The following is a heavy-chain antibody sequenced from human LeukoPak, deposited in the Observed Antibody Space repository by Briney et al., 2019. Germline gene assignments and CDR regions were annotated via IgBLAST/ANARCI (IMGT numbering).Heavy chain of an antibody. D-gene: IGHD1-26*01. CDR2: IYYSGST. CDR1: GGSISSYY. V-gene: IGHV4-59*08. Sequence: SETLSLTCTVSGGSISSYYWSWIRQPPGKGLEWIGYIYYSGSTNYNPSLKSRVTISVDTSKNQFSLKLSSVTAADTAVYYCARRLAGSYAFAFDIWGQGTMVTVSS. J-gene: IGHJ3*02. CDR3: ARRLAGSYAFAFDI.